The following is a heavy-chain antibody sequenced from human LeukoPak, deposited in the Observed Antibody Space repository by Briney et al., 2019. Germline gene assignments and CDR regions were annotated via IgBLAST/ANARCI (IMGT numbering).Heavy chain of an antibody. CDR2: VNPDSGHT. Sequence: ASVKVSCKAFVYTFTTYDINWVRQASGQGLEWMGWVNPDSGHTGYAQKFQGRVTITRNTSIRTAYMELGSLTSDDTAVYYCETRDGDAFALWREGTLVTVSS. D-gene: IGHD5-24*01. V-gene: IGHV1-8*03. J-gene: IGHJ3*01. CDR3: ETRDGDAFAL. CDR1: VYTFTTYD.